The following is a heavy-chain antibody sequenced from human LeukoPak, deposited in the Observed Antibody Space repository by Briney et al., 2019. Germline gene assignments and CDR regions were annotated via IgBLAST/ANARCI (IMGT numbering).Heavy chain of an antibody. D-gene: IGHD6-13*01. V-gene: IGHV4-59*08. CDR3: ARHTPKDIAAAGAGYYYYMDV. J-gene: IGHJ6*03. CDR1: GGSISSYY. Sequence: SETLSLTCTVSGGSISSYYWSWIRQPPGKGLEYIGDISYSGSTNYNPSLKSRVTMSVDTSKNQFSLKLSSVTATDTAVYYCARHTPKDIAAAGAGYYYYMDVWGKGTTVTVSS. CDR2: ISYSGST.